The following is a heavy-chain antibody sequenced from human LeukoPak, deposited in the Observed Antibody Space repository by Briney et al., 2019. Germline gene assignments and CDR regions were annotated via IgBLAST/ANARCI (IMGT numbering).Heavy chain of an antibody. CDR1: GYTFTSCD. CDR2: INPNSGNT. J-gene: IGHJ4*02. CDR3: TRGSSGRRDN. V-gene: IGHV1-8*01. Sequence: ASVKVSCKASGYTFTSCDINWVRQATGQGLEWMGWINPNSGNTGYGQSFQGRITMTRDISIGTAYMELSNLTSEDTAIYYCTRGSSGRRDNWGQGTLVTVSA. D-gene: IGHD6-19*01.